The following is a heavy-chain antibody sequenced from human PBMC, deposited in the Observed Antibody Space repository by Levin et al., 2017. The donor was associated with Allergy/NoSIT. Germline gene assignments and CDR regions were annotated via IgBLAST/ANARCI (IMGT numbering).Heavy chain of an antibody. CDR2: ISSTGSTI. J-gene: IGHJ4*02. CDR1: GFTFSSYE. CDR3: ALQLGNFWSGYNYFDY. D-gene: IGHD3-3*01. V-gene: IGHV3-48*03. Sequence: GESLKISCAASGFTFSSYEMNWVRRAPGKGLEWVSYISSTGSTIYSADSVKGRFTISRDNAKNSLYLHMNSLRAEDTAVYYCALQLGNFWSGYNYFDYWGQGTLVTVSS.